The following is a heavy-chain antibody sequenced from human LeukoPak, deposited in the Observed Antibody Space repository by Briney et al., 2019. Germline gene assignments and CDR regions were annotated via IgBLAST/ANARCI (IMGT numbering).Heavy chain of an antibody. CDR2: VSTGSNYI. D-gene: IGHD4-17*01. J-gene: IGHJ4*02. CDR1: GFTFSSCS. V-gene: IGHV3-21*04. CDR3: AKDQPRYGDYVGY. Sequence: GGSLRLSCTASGFTFSSCSLNWVRQAPGKGLEWVSSVSTGSNYIYYADSVKGRFTISRDNDKNSLYLQMNSLRAEDTAVYYCAKDQPRYGDYVGYWGQGTLVTVSS.